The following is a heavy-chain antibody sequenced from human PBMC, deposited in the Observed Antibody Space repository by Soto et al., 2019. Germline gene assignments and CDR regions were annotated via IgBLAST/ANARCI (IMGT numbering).Heavy chain of an antibody. CDR1: GFTVSTKY. CDR3: ARDPWAAHY. V-gene: IGHV3-66*01. CDR2: IYSGGST. Sequence: EVQLVESGGGLVQPGGSLRLSCAASGFTVSTKYMSWVRQSPGKGLEWVSVIYSGGSTFYADSVRGRFTISRDNSKNTVNLQINSLRAEDSAVYYCARDPWAAHYWVHGTLVTVS. J-gene: IGHJ4*01. D-gene: IGHD3-16*01.